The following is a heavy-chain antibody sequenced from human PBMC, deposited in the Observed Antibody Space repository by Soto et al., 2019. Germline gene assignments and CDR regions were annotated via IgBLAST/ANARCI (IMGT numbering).Heavy chain of an antibody. CDR2: ISWNSGTI. D-gene: IGHD6-13*01. CDR1: GFTFDDYG. V-gene: IGHV3-9*01. CDR3: SKDMRGGSSSSRYYYGLDV. Sequence: GGSLRLSCAASGFTFDDYGMSWVRQAPGKGLEWVSGISWNSGTIVYADSVKGRFTISRDNAKNSLYLQLNSLRGEDTALYFCSKDMRGGSSSSRYYYGLDVWGQGTTVTVSS. J-gene: IGHJ6*02.